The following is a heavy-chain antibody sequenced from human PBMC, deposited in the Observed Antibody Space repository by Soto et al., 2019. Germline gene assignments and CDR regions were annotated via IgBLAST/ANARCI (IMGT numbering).Heavy chain of an antibody. D-gene: IGHD2-15*01. CDR3: ARGLTDLLWGDAFDI. CDR1: GYTFTSYA. Sequence: QVQLVQSGAEVKKPGASVKVSCKASGYTFTSYAMHWVRQAPGQRLEWMGWINAGNGNTKYSQKFQGRVTITRDTSASTAYMELSSLRSEDTAVYYCARGLTDLLWGDAFDIWGQGTMVTVSS. V-gene: IGHV1-3*01. J-gene: IGHJ3*02. CDR2: INAGNGNT.